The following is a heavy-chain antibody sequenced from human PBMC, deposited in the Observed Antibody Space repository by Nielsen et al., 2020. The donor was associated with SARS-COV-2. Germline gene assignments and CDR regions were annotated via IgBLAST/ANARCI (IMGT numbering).Heavy chain of an antibody. CDR3: ARERCSGGSCVQEYYYYYGMDV. D-gene: IGHD2-15*01. Sequence: WVRQAPGQGLEWMGGIIPIFGIANYAQKFQGRVTITADESTSTAYMELSSLRSEDTAVYYCARERCSGGSCVQEYYYYYGMDVWGQGTTVTVSS. V-gene: IGHV1-69*01. J-gene: IGHJ6*02. CDR2: IIPIFGIA.